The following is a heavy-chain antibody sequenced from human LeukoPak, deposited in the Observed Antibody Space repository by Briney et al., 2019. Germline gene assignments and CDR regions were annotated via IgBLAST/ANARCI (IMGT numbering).Heavy chain of an antibody. CDR2: IYYSGST. J-gene: IGHJ5*02. D-gene: IGHD2-2*01. Sequence: SETLSLTCAVSSGSYSGNYWSWIRQPPGKGLEWIGYIYYSGSTYYNPSLKSRVTISVDTSKNQFSLKLSSVTAADTAVYYCARSSQDIVVVPAAIGWFDPWGQGTLVTVSS. CDR3: ARSSQDIVVVPAAIGWFDP. CDR1: SGSYSGNY. V-gene: IGHV4-30-4*01.